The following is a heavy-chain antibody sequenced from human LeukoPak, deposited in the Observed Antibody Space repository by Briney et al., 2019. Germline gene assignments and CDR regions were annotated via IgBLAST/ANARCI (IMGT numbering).Heavy chain of an antibody. D-gene: IGHD6-19*01. CDR2: INWNGGST. Sequence: GGSLRLSCAASGFTFDDYGMSWVRQAPGKGLEWVSGINWNGGSTGYADSVKGRFTISRDNAKNSLYLQMNSLSAEDTALYYCARVPVAGTGLYYFDYWGQGTLVTVSS. V-gene: IGHV3-20*04. CDR1: GFTFDDYG. CDR3: ARVPVAGTGLYYFDY. J-gene: IGHJ4*02.